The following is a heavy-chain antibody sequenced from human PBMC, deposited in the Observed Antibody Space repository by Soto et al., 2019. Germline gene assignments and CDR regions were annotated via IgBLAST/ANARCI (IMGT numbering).Heavy chain of an antibody. V-gene: IGHV3-23*01. D-gene: IGHD6-19*01. CDR1: GFTFSSYG. Sequence: PGGSLRLSXAASGFTFSSYGMHWVRQAPGKGLEWVSAISASGDNAYYADSVKGRFTISRDRSKSLYLQMKSLRAEDTAIYYCAKFFVAGTRGYFDSWGQGTLVTVSS. CDR3: AKFFVAGTRGYFDS. J-gene: IGHJ4*02. CDR2: ISASGDNA.